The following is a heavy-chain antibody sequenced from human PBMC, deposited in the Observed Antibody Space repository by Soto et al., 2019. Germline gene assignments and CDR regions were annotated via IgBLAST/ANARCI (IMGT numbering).Heavy chain of an antibody. CDR3: TRVRGYVADEFGNYFDY. Sequence: ASVKVSCKDSGYTFTGYGISWVRQAPGQGLEWMGWISAYNGNTNYAQKLQSRVTMTTDTSTSTAYMELNSLKTEDTVVYYCTRVRGYVADEFGNYFDYWGQGTLVTVSS. J-gene: IGHJ4*02. V-gene: IGHV1-18*01. D-gene: IGHD2-15*01. CDR1: GYTFTGYG. CDR2: ISAYNGNT.